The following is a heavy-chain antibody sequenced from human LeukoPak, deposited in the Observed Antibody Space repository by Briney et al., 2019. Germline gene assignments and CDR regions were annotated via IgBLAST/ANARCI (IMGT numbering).Heavy chain of an antibody. D-gene: IGHD1-14*01. CDR3: ARNEWNHGWYFDL. V-gene: IGHV4-38-2*02. J-gene: IGHJ2*01. CDR1: GYSIKDGYY. CDR2: IFYTGTT. Sequence: SETLSLTCSVSGYSIKDGYYWGWIRQSPGKGLEWIGSIFYTGTTYYSSSLRSRVTISVDRSKNQFSLKLSSVTAADTAVYYCARNEWNHGWYFDLWGRGTLVTVSS.